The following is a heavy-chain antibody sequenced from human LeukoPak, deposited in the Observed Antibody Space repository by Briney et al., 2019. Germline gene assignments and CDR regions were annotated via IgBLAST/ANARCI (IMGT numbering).Heavy chain of an antibody. Sequence: GGSLRLSCAASGFTVSGNYMSWVRQAPGKGLEWVSVLYNGGNTYYADSVQGRFTVSRDNSKNTLYLQMNSLKAEDTAVYYCARYDGGSGPFDYWGQGTLVTVSS. J-gene: IGHJ4*02. CDR2: LYNGGNT. V-gene: IGHV3-53*01. CDR1: GFTVSGNY. D-gene: IGHD3-10*01. CDR3: ARYDGGSGPFDY.